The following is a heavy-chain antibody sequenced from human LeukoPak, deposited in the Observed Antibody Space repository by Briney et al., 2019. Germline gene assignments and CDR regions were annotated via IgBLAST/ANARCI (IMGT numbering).Heavy chain of an antibody. Sequence: GGSLRLSCAASGFTVSSNYMSWVRQAPGKGLEWVSVIYSGGSTYYADSVKGRFTTSRDNSKNTLYLQMNSLRAEDTAVYYCARDALDYYGMDVWGQGTTVTVSS. V-gene: IGHV3-66*01. CDR1: GFTVSSNY. CDR2: IYSGGST. CDR3: ARDALDYYGMDV. J-gene: IGHJ6*02.